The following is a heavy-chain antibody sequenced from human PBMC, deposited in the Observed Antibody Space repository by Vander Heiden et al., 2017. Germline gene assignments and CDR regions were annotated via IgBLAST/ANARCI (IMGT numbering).Heavy chain of an antibody. J-gene: IGHJ5*02. D-gene: IGHD6-13*01. Sequence: EVQLVECGGGLVQPGGCMRLSCAAYGFTYSRYWMHWVRQAPGKGRVWVSRINSDGSSTSDADAGKGRFTISRDNAKNTLYLQMNSLRAEDTAVYYCAREQLGWFDPWGQGTLVTLSS. V-gene: IGHV3-74*01. CDR3: AREQLGWFDP. CDR1: GFTYSRYW. CDR2: INSDGSST.